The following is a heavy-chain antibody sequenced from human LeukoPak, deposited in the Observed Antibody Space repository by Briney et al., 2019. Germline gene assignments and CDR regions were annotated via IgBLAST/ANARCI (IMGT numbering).Heavy chain of an antibody. V-gene: IGHV1-2*02. CDR3: ARVDAASLAVHY. Sequence: ASVEVSCKACGYTFTGYYLNWVRQVPGQGLEWMGRINPNSGGTNSGQKFQGRVTMTRDTSISTAYMELSSLTFDDTAVYYCARVDAASLAVHYWGQGTLVTVSS. CDR2: INPNSGGT. D-gene: IGHD6-13*01. CDR1: GYTFTGYY. J-gene: IGHJ4*02.